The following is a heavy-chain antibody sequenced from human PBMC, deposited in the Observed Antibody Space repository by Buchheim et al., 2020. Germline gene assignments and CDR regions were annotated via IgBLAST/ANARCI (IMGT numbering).Heavy chain of an antibody. CDR3: ARAGQGIAAAGTWDYYYYYGMDV. CDR2: IYTSGST. D-gene: IGHD6-13*01. J-gene: IGHJ6*02. CDR1: GGSISSGSYY. V-gene: IGHV4-61*02. Sequence: QVQLQESGPGLVKPSQTLSLTCTVSGGSISSGSYYWSWIRQPAGKGLEWIGRIYTSGSTNYNPSLKSRVTISVDTSKNQFSLKLSSVTAADTAVYYCARAGQGIAAAGTWDYYYYYGMDVWGQGTT.